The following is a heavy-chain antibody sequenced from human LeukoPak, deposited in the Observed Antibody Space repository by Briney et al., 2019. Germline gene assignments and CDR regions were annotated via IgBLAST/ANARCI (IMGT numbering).Heavy chain of an antibody. CDR2: MNPNSGNT. CDR3: ARAKRGSSWSHYYYMDV. V-gene: IGHV1-8*03. Sequence: ASVKVSCKASGYTFTSYDINWVRRATGQGLEWMGWMNPNSGNTGYAQKFQGRVTITRNTSISTAYMELSSLRSEDTAVYYCARAKRGSSWSHYYYMDVWGKGTTVTVSS. CDR1: GYTFTSYD. D-gene: IGHD6-13*01. J-gene: IGHJ6*03.